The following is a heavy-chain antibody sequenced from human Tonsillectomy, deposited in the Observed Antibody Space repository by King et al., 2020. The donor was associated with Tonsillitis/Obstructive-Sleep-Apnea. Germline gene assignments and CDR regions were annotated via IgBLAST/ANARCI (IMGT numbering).Heavy chain of an antibody. CDR2: IYPGDFDT. J-gene: IGHJ4*02. CDR1: GYSFTTYW. D-gene: IGHD3-3*01. Sequence: QLVQSGAEVKKPGESLKISCKGSGYSFTTYWIGWVRQMPGKGLEWMGIIYPGDFDTRYSPSFQGPVTISADKSISTAYLQWSSLKASDTAMYYCARYRDYSDFWSVYAFDYWGQGTLVTVSS. CDR3: ARYRDYSDFWSVYAFDY. V-gene: IGHV5-51*01.